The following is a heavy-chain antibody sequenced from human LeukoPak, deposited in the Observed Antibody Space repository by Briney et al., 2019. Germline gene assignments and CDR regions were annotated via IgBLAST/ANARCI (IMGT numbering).Heavy chain of an antibody. CDR3: ARDLGPYIVVVPAAPFGY. Sequence: PGGSLRPSCAACGFTFSSYDMHWVRQAPGKGLEWVSSISSSSSYIYYADSVKGRFTISRDNAKNSLYLQMNSLRAEDTAVYYCARDLGPYIVVVPAAPFGYWGQGTLVTVSS. V-gene: IGHV3-21*01. J-gene: IGHJ4*02. CDR1: GFTFSSYD. D-gene: IGHD2-2*01. CDR2: ISSSSSYI.